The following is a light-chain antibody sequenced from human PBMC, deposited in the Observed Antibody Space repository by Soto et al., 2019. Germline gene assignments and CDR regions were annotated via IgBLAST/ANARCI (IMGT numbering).Light chain of an antibody. CDR2: VAS. CDR1: QSVSSN. Sequence: EIVMTQSPATLSVSPGERATLSCRASQSVSSNLAWYQQKPGQTPKLLIYVASTRATVIPARFSGSGSGTAFTLTISSLQSEDFAVYYCQQYNVWPLTFGGGTKVEFK. CDR3: QQYNVWPLT. V-gene: IGKV3-15*01. J-gene: IGKJ4*01.